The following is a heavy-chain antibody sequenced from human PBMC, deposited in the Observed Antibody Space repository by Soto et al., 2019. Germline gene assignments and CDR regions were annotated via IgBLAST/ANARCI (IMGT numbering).Heavy chain of an antibody. D-gene: IGHD1-1*01. V-gene: IGHV3-53*01. CDR2: LYDVDGS. CDR3: ATWHEREHAFDV. J-gene: IGHJ3*01. Sequence: DVQLVESGGGLIQPGESLRLSCAAFGLTISGKKYVAWVRQAPGKGLEWVSALYDVDGSFYADSVTGRFTTSSDSSKTSVYLQMNDLRPDDTAVYYCATWHEREHAFDVWGQGTTVTISS. CDR1: GLTISGKKY.